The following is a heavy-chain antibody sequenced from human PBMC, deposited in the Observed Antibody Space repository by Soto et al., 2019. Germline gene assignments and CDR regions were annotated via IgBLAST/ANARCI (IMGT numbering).Heavy chain of an antibody. CDR1: GFTFDDYA. V-gene: IGHV3-9*01. Sequence: EVQLVESGGGLVQPGRSLRLSCAASGFTFDDYAMHWVRQAPGKGLEWVSGISWNSGSIGYADSVKGRFTISRDNPKNSRYLQMNSLRAEDTALYYCAKDIGVEWYNYYYYGMDVWGQGTTVTVSS. D-gene: IGHD3-3*01. CDR2: ISWNSGSI. J-gene: IGHJ6*02. CDR3: AKDIGVEWYNYYYYGMDV.